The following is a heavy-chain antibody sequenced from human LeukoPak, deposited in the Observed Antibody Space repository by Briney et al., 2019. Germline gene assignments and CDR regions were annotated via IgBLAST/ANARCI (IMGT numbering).Heavy chain of an antibody. V-gene: IGHV4-34*01. CDR3: ARAPHYGDYDSGDYYYYGMDV. CDR1: GGSFSGYY. J-gene: IGHJ6*02. CDR2: INHSGST. Sequence: SETLSLTCAVSGGSFSGYYWSWIRQPPGKGLEWIGEINHSGSTNYNPSLKSRVTISVDTSKNQFSLKLSSVTDADTAVYYCARAPHYGDYDSGDYYYYGMDVWGQGTTVTVSS. D-gene: IGHD4-17*01.